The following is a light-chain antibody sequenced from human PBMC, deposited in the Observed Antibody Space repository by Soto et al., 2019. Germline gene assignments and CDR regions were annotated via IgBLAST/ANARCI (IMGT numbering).Light chain of an antibody. J-gene: IGKJ1*01. Sequence: DIQMTQSPSTLSASVGDRVTITCRASQSISSWLAWYQQKPGKAPKLLIYKASSLESGVPSRFSGSGSGTEFTLTISSLQPDDFAIYYCQQYGSYSQSTFGQGTKVEIK. V-gene: IGKV1-5*03. CDR1: QSISSW. CDR2: KAS. CDR3: QQYGSYSQST.